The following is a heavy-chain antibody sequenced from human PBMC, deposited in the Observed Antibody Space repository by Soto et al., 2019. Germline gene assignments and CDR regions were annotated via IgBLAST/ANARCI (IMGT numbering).Heavy chain of an antibody. CDR1: SFDFTSYG. CDR2: MSNDGNNQ. V-gene: IGHV3-30*03. CDR3: ARGFCATSVCYYFFEL. J-gene: IGHJ4*02. D-gene: IGHD2-8*01. Sequence: PGGSLRLSCAPSSFDFTSYGMHWLRPAPGKGLEWVAVMSNDGNNQFYADSVRGRFIISRDTSKNTLFLQMTSLRPEVTAVSRCARGFCATSVCYYFFELWGPGPLVTVSS.